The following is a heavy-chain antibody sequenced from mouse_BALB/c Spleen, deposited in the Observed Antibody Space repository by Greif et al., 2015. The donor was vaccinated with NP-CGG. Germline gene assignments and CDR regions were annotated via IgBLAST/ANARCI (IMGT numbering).Heavy chain of an antibody. CDR3: ARDYKGLDY. J-gene: IGHJ2*01. D-gene: IGHD3-3*01. CDR2: IRNKANGYTT. CDR1: GFTFTDYY. Sequence: EVHLVESGGGLVQPGGSLRLSCAISGFTFTDYYMSWVRQPPGKALEWLGFIRNKANGYTTEYSASVKGRFTISRDNSQSILYLQMNTLRAEDSATYYCARDYKGLDYWGQGTTLTVSS. V-gene: IGHV7-3*02.